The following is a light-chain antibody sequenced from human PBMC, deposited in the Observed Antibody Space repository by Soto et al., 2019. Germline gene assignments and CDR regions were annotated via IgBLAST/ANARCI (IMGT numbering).Light chain of an antibody. J-gene: IGKJ3*01. V-gene: IGKV1-9*01. CDR1: QGIANF. CDR3: QQLNSFPIP. CDR2: GAS. Sequence: IQLTQSPSSLSASVGDRVTISCRSSQGIANFLAWYQQKPGKAPKLLIYGASTLQSGVPSRFSGIGSGTDFTLTLSSLQPEDFATYYCQQLNSFPIPFGPGTKVDSK.